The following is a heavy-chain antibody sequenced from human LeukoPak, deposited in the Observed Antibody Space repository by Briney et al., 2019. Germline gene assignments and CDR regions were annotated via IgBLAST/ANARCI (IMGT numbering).Heavy chain of an antibody. Sequence: SSETLSLTCTVSGGSISSSSYYWGWIRQPPGKGLEWIGSIYYSGSTYYNPSLKSRVTISVDTSKNQFSLKLSSVTAADTAVYYCARHDYGSGSYYFDYWGQGTLVTVPS. J-gene: IGHJ4*02. CDR2: IYYSGST. V-gene: IGHV4-39*01. D-gene: IGHD3-10*01. CDR1: GGSISSSSYY. CDR3: ARHDYGSGSYYFDY.